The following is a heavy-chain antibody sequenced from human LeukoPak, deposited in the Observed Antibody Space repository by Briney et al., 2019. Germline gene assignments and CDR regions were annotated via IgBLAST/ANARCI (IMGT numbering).Heavy chain of an antibody. CDR1: EFTFSDYW. V-gene: IGHV3-21*01. D-gene: IGHD4-17*01. J-gene: IGHJ4*02. CDR3: ARAYTNGDYLDY. Sequence: GGSLRLSCAASEFTFSDYWMNWVRQAPGKGLEWVSCISDSSRHIYYADSVKGRFTISRDNAKSSASLQMNSLRVDDTAVYYCARAYTNGDYLDYWGQGTLVTVSS. CDR2: ISDSSRHI.